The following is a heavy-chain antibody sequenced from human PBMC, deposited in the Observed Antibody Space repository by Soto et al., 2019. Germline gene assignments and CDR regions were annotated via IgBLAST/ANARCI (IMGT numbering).Heavy chain of an antibody. CDR3: ARDRDIVATDGGPN. CDR1: GYTFTGYY. Sequence: QVQLVQSGAEVKKPGASVKVSCKSSGYTFTGYYMHWVRQAPGQGLEWMGWINTNSGGTNYAQKFQGRVNMTRDTSISTAYMELSRLRSDDTAVYYCARDRDIVATDGGPNWGQGTLVTVSS. D-gene: IGHD5-12*01. CDR2: INTNSGGT. V-gene: IGHV1-2*02. J-gene: IGHJ4*02.